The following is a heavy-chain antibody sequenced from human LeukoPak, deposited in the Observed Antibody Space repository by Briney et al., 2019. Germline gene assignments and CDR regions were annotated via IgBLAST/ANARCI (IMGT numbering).Heavy chain of an antibody. Sequence: NTDGRRTFYADSVRGRFTISRDNAKNTLYLQMNSLRADDTAVYYCARGDTATVHWGQGTLVTVSS. CDR3: ARGDTATVH. D-gene: IGHD5-18*01. CDR2: NTDGRRT. V-gene: IGHV3-74*01. J-gene: IGHJ4*02.